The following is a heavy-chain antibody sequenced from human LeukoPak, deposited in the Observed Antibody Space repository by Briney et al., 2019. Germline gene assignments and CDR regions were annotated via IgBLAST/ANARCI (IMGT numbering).Heavy chain of an antibody. J-gene: IGHJ2*01. Sequence: GGSESLPCGAWVFTYCIYCMRGVRRSRGKALEWVANIKQDGSDNYYVHCVKRRFTISRHNTNNSQYLQMNSLRPEDTAVYYSARAPTSCTDGVCRRYFDHWGRGTLVTVSS. D-gene: IGHD2-8*01. V-gene: IGHV3-7*01. CDR1: VFTYCIYC. CDR2: IKQDGSDN. CDR3: ARAPTSCTDGVCRRYFDH.